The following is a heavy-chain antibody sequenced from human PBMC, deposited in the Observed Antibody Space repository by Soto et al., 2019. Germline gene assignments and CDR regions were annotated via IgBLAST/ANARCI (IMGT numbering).Heavy chain of an antibody. J-gene: IGHJ4*02. CDR3: ARHRRGGIAARPAAVDYFDY. V-gene: IGHV4-39*01. CDR2: IYYSGST. CDR1: GGSISSSSYY. Sequence: SETLSLTCTVSGGSISSSSYYWGWIRQPPGKGLEWIGSIYYSGSTYYNPSLKSRVTISVDTSKNQFSLKLSSVTAADTAVYYCARHRRGGIAARPAAVDYFDYWGQGTLVTVSS. D-gene: IGHD6-6*01.